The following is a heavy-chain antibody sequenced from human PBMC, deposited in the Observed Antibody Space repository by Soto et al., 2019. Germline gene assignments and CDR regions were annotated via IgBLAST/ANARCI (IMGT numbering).Heavy chain of an antibody. J-gene: IGHJ4*02. D-gene: IGHD6-13*01. CDR1: GFTFSSYW. CDR2: IKLDGSEK. Sequence: GGSLRLSCAASGFTFSSYWMSWVRQAPGKGLEWVASIKLDGSEKNYVDSVKGRFTISRDNAKNSLYLEMNSLRAEDTAVYYCARASWYARDYWGQGTLVTVSS. CDR3: ARASWYARDY. V-gene: IGHV3-7*05.